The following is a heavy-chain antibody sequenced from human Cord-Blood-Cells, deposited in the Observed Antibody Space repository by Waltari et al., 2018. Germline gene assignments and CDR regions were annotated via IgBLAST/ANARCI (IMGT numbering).Heavy chain of an antibody. CDR1: GGSISSYS. D-gene: IGHD3-3*02. Sequence: QVQLQESGPGLVKPSETLSLTCTVSGGSISSYSWSWIRQPPGKGLEWIGYIYYSGSTNYNPSLKSRVTISVDTSKNQFSLKLSSVTAADTAVYYCARFHLAFDPWGQGTLVTVSS. CDR3: ARFHLAFDP. CDR2: IYYSGST. V-gene: IGHV4-59*01. J-gene: IGHJ5*02.